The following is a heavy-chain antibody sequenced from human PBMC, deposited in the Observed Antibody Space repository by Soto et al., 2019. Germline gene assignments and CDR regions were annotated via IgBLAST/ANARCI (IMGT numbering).Heavy chain of an antibody. CDR2: INSDGSST. D-gene: IGHD6-19*01. CDR1: GFTFSSYW. V-gene: IGHV3-74*01. Sequence: EVQLVESGGGLVQPGGSLRLSCAASGFTFSSYWMHWVRRAPGKGLVWVSRINSDGSSTRYADSVRGRFTISRDNAKNTLYLQMNSLRGEDTAVYYCTRDPAPSGWFDYWGQGTLVTVSS. J-gene: IGHJ5*01. CDR3: TRDPAPSGWFDY.